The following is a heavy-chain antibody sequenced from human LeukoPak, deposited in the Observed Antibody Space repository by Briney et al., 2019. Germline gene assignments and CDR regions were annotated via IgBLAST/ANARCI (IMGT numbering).Heavy chain of an antibody. CDR2: IYYSGST. Sequence: SETLSLTCTVSGGSISSYYWSWIRRPPGKGLEWIGYIYYSGSTNYTPSLKSRVTISVDTSKNQFSLKLNSVTAADTAVYYCARSGRGSSAGFDYWGQGTLVTVSS. CDR3: ARSGRGSSAGFDY. V-gene: IGHV4-59*01. CDR1: GGSISSYY. D-gene: IGHD3-10*01. J-gene: IGHJ4*02.